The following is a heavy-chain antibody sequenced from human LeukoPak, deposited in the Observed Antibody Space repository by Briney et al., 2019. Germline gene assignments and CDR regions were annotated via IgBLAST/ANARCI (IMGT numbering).Heavy chain of an antibody. V-gene: IGHV3-48*01. Sequence: GGSLRLSCAASGFTFSNYNMNWVRQAPGKGLELISYISSSSNTKNYADSVKGRFTVSRDNAWNSLYLQMNSLRAEDTAVYYCARLMDRARRDAFDIWGHGTMVTVSS. CDR3: ARLMDRARRDAFDI. D-gene: IGHD2-2*03. J-gene: IGHJ3*02. CDR1: GFTFSNYN. CDR2: ISSSSNTK.